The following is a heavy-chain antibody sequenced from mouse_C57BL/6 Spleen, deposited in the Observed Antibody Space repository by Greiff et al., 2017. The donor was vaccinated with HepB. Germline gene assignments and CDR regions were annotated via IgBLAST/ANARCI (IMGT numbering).Heavy chain of an antibody. V-gene: IGHV1-22*01. D-gene: IGHD1-2*01. CDR2: INPNNGGT. Sequence: VQLQQSGPELVKPGASVKMSCKASGYTFTDYSMHWVKQSHGKSLEWIGYINPNNGGTSYNQKFKGKATLTVNKSSSTAYMALRSLTSEDSAVYYCARGTGTGWFSYWGQGTLVTVSA. CDR3: ARGTGTGWFSY. J-gene: IGHJ3*01. CDR1: GYTFTDYS.